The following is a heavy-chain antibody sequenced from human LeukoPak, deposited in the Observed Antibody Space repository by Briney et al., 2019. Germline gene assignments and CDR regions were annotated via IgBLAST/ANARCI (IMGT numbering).Heavy chain of an antibody. CDR2: IYTSGST. CDR3: ARGPAMSNYYYYYMDV. CDR1: GGSISSGSYY. Sequence: PSQTLSLPCTVSGGSISSGSYYWSWIRQPAGKGLEWIGRIYTSGSTNYNPSLKSRVTISVDTSKNQFSLKLSSVTAADTAVYYCARGPAMSNYYYYYMDVWGKGTTVTVSS. J-gene: IGHJ6*03. D-gene: IGHD5-18*01. V-gene: IGHV4-61*02.